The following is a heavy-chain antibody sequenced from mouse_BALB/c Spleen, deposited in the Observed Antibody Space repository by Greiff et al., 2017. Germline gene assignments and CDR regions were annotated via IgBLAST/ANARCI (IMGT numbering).Heavy chain of an antibody. CDR3: ARPGNSYAMDH. Sequence: DVKLVESGGGLVKPGGSLKLSCAASGFTFSSYAMSWVRQTPEKRLEWVASISSGGSTYYPDSVKGRFTISRDNARNILYLQMSSLRSEDTAMYYCARPGNSYAMDHWGQGTSVTVSS. CDR1: GFTFSSYA. V-gene: IGHV5-6-5*01. J-gene: IGHJ4*01. CDR2: ISSGGST. D-gene: IGHD2-1*01.